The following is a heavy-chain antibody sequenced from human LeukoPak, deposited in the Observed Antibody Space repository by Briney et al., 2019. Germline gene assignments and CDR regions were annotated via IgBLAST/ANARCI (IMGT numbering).Heavy chain of an antibody. J-gene: IGHJ6*04. D-gene: IGHD4-17*01. CDR2: IYYSGST. CDR3: ARGTVTTGYYYYGMDV. V-gene: IGHV4-30-4*01. CDR1: GGLISSGDEY. Sequence: SQTLSLTCTVSGGLISSGDEYGRWIRQPPGKVLVGIGSIYYSGSTYYNPSLKSRVNISVDTSKNQFSLKLSSVTAADTAVYYCARGTVTTGYYYYGMDVWGKGTTVTVSS.